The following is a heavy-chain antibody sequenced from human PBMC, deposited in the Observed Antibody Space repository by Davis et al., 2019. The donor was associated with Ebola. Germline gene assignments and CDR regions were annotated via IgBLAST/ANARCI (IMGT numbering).Heavy chain of an antibody. V-gene: IGHV3-48*02. CDR1: GFTFSSYT. CDR3: AKDFYDSSGRFFDY. J-gene: IGHJ4*02. D-gene: IGHD3-22*01. CDR2: ISSSGSTI. Sequence: GGSLRLSCAASGFTFSSYTMKWGRQAPGEGLEWVSSISSSGSTIYYAGSVKGRFTISRDNAKSSLYLQMNSLRDEDTAVYYCAKDFYDSSGRFFDYWGQGTLVTVSS.